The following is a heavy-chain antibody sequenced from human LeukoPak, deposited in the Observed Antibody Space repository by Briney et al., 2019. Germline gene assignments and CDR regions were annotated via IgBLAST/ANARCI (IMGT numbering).Heavy chain of an antibody. J-gene: IGHJ6*03. CDR2: ISGSGGSK. CDR3: AKDPPEAGVRLYGGGQTDYMDV. CDR1: GFTFSSYA. Sequence: GGSLRLSCAASGFTFSSYAMSWVRQAPGKGLEWVSAISGSGGSKYYADSVKGRFTISRDNSKNTLYLQMNSLRAEDTAVYYCAKDPPEAGVRLYGGGQTDYMDVWGKGTTVTVSS. D-gene: IGHD4-23*01. V-gene: IGHV3-23*01.